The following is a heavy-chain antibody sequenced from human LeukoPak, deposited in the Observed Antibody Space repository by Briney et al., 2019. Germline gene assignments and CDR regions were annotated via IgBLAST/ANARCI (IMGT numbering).Heavy chain of an antibody. V-gene: IGHV3-21*01. J-gene: IGHJ4*02. CDR2: ISSSSSYI. Sequence: SGGSLRLSCAASGFTFSSYGMHWVRQAPGKGLEWVSSISSSSSYIYYADSVKGRFTISRDNAKNSLYLQMNSPRAEDTAVYYCARDFRDYYDSSGYSFDWGQGTLVTVSS. D-gene: IGHD3-22*01. CDR3: ARDFRDYYDSSGYSFD. CDR1: GFTFSSYG.